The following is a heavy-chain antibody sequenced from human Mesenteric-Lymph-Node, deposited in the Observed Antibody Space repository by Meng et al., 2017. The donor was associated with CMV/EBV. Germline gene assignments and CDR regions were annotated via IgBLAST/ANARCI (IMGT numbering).Heavy chain of an antibody. CDR3: AKDIRQLGPGD. CDR2: IDSSGDST. J-gene: IGHJ4*02. D-gene: IGHD6-6*01. Sequence: CAASGVTFSSYAMSWVRQAPGKGLEWVSAIDSSGDSTYYADSVKGRFTISRDNSKNTMYLHMRTLRAEDTAVYYCAKDIRQLGPGDWGQGTLVTVSS. V-gene: IGHV3-23*01. CDR1: GVTFSSYA.